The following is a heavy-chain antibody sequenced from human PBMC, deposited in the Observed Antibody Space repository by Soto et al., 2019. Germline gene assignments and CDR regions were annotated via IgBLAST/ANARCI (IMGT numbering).Heavy chain of an antibody. J-gene: IGHJ4*02. D-gene: IGHD5-12*01. CDR2: MNPNSGNT. CDR1: GYTFTSYD. Sequence: ASVKVSCKASGYTFTSYDINWVRQATGQVLEWMGWMNPNSGNTGYAQKFQGRVTMTRNTSISTAYMELSSLRSEDTAVYYCARAANIVATLPDGIDYWGQGTLVTVSS. CDR3: ARAANIVATLPDGIDY. V-gene: IGHV1-8*01.